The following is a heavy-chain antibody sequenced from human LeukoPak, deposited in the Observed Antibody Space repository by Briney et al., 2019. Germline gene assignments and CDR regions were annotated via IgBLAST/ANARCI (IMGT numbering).Heavy chain of an antibody. Sequence: SQTLSLTCAISGDSVSSNSAAWNWIRQSPSRGLEWLGRTYYRSKWYNDYAVSVKSRKTINPDTSKNQFSLQLNSVTPEDTAVYYCARDSGGPVWFGERPYREDVWGQGTTVTVSS. D-gene: IGHD3-10*01. CDR2: TYYRSKWYN. J-gene: IGHJ6*02. CDR1: GDSVSSNSAA. CDR3: ARDSGGPVWFGERPYREDV. V-gene: IGHV6-1*01.